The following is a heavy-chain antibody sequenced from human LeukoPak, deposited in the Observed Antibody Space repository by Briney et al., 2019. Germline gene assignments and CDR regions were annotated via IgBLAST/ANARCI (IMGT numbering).Heavy chain of an antibody. CDR1: GGSISSGGYY. J-gene: IGHJ4*02. CDR2: IYYSGST. CDR3: ARSRFSSGFDY. D-gene: IGHD3-3*01. Sequence: PSETLSLTCTVSGGSISSGGYYWSWIRQHPGKGLEWIGYIYYSGSTYYNPSLKSRVTISVDTSKNQFSLKLSSVTAADTAVYYCARSRFSSGFDYWGQGTLVTVSS. V-gene: IGHV4-31*03.